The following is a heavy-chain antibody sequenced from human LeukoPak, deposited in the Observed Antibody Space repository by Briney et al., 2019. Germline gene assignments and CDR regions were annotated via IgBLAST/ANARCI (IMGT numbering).Heavy chain of an antibody. CDR3: ARELVSTMGWFDP. Sequence: PRASVKVSCKASGYTFTAYYMHWVRQAPGQGLEWMGRINPNSGDTKLSQKFQGRVTMTRDTSISTAYMDLSSLRSDDTAVYYCARELVSTMGWFDPWGQGTLVIVSS. V-gene: IGHV1-2*06. D-gene: IGHD5/OR15-5a*01. J-gene: IGHJ5*02. CDR2: INPNSGDT. CDR1: GYTFTAYY.